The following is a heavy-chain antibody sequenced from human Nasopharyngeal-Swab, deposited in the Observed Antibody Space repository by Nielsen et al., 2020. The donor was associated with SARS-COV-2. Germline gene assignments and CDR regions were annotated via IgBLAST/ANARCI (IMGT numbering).Heavy chain of an antibody. CDR1: GYTFASFD. CDR3: ARWVEAATFFDT. V-gene: IGHV1-8*01. J-gene: IGHJ3*02. Sequence: ASVKVSCKTSGYTFASFDINWVRQATGRGLEWVGWMTLDSGDTHYAQEFQGRVTMTSDTSTGTVYMELSSLKSGDTAVYYCARWVEAATFFDTWGQGTMVTVSS. D-gene: IGHD6-13*01. CDR2: MTLDSGDT.